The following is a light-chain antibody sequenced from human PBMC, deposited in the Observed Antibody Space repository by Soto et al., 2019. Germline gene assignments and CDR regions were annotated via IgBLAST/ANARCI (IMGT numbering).Light chain of an antibody. J-gene: IGKJ3*01. CDR2: DAS. V-gene: IGKV3-11*01. CDR1: QSVSSY. Sequence: EIVLTQSPATLSLSPGERATLSCRASQSVSSYLAWYQQKPGQAPRLLIYDASNRATGISARFSGSGSGTDFTLTISSLEPEDFAVYYCQQRSDWPRTFGPVTKVDIK. CDR3: QQRSDWPRT.